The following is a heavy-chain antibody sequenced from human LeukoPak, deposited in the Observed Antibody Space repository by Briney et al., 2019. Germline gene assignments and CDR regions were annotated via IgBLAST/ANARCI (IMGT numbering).Heavy chain of an antibody. CDR3: ARDQGYSSSWYDY. Sequence: PGGSLRLSCAASGFTFSSYGMHWVRQAPGKGLEWVAFIRYDGSNKYYADSVKGRFTISRDNSKNTLYLQMNSLRAEDTAVYYCARDQGYSSSWYDYWGQGTLVTVSS. D-gene: IGHD6-13*01. V-gene: IGHV3-30*02. CDR2: IRYDGSNK. J-gene: IGHJ4*02. CDR1: GFTFSSYG.